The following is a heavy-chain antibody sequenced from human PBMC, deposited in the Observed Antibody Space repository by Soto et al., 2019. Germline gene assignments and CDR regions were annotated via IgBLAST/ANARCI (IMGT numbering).Heavy chain of an antibody. V-gene: IGHV1-3*01. CDR2: INVDNGNT. D-gene: IGHD3-16*02. Sequence: QIQLVQSGADVRKPGASVKVSCTASGYTFTPYAMHWVRQAPGQRPEWMGWINVDNGNTKYSQTFQGRVTITSDTSARTAYMELSGLTSGDTGVYFCARDGRYRYGSYSHYGLDVWGQGTTVIVSS. CDR1: GYTFTPYA. J-gene: IGHJ6*02. CDR3: ARDGRYRYGSYSHYGLDV.